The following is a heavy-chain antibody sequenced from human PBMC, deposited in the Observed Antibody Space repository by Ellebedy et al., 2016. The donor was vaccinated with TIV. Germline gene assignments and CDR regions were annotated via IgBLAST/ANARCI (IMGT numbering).Heavy chain of an antibody. CDR1: GFTSSDHW. J-gene: IGHJ4*02. CDR2: TRNDPNTYTT. CDR3: TTFRSPATLDY. V-gene: IGHV3-72*01. Sequence: PGGSLRLSCAGSGFTSSDHWMDWVRQAPGKGLEWVGRTRNDPNTYTTEYGASVEGRFTISRDISKNSVYLQMNSLKTEDTAVYYCTTFRSPATLDYWGQGTLVTVSS. D-gene: IGHD1-26*01.